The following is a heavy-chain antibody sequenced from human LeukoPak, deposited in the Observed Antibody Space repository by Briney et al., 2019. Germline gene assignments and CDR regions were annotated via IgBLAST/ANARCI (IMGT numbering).Heavy chain of an antibody. D-gene: IGHD6-19*01. Sequence: GGSLRLSCAVSGLTFSSYNMNWVRQAPGKGLEWVSYIRNNGSMIYYADSVKGRFTLSRDNAKNSLYLQMNSLRDEDTAVYYCARGPISGWSADYWGQGTLVTVSS. CDR3: ARGPISGWSADY. CDR1: GLTFSSYN. J-gene: IGHJ4*02. V-gene: IGHV3-48*02. CDR2: IRNNGSMI.